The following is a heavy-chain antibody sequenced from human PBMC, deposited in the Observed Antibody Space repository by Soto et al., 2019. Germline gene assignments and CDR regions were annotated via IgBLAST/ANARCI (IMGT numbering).Heavy chain of an antibody. D-gene: IGHD2-2*01. J-gene: IGHJ6*03. V-gene: IGHV3-7*01. CDR2: IKQDGSEK. CDR3: ARDPAALYYYMDV. CDR1: GFTFSSYW. Sequence: GGSLRLSCAASGFTFSSYWMSWFRQAPGKGLEWVANIKQDGSEKYYVDSVKGRFTISRDNAKNSLYLQMNSLRAEDTAVYYCARDPAALYYYMDVWGKGTTVTVSS.